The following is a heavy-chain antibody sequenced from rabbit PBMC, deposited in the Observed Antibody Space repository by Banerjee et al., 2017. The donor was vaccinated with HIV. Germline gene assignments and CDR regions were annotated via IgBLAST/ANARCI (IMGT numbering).Heavy chain of an antibody. CDR1: GFSFSSGYY. V-gene: IGHV1S40*01. J-gene: IGHJ3*01. CDR3: ASLTYNAIIGYDYGGL. D-gene: IGHD6-1*01. CDR2: IYAGSSGST. Sequence: QSLEESGGDLVKPGASLTLTCTASGFSFSSGYYMCWVRQAPGKGLEWIGCIYAGSSGSTYYASWAKGRVTISKTSSTTVTLQMTSLTVADTATYFCASLTYNAIIGYDYGGLWGQGTLVTDS.